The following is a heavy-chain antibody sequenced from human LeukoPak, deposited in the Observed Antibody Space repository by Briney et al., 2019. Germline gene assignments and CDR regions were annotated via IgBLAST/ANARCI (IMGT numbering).Heavy chain of an antibody. D-gene: IGHD3-16*01. CDR3: ARDSGGPAVP. CDR1: GGSISSGSYY. CDR2: IYTSGST. V-gene: IGHV4-61*02. Sequence: SQTLSLTCTVSGGSISSGSYYWSWIRQPAGKGLEWIGRIYTSGSTNYNPSHKSRVTISVDTSKNQFSLKLSSVTAADTAVYYCARDSGGPAVPWGQGTLVTVSS. J-gene: IGHJ5*02.